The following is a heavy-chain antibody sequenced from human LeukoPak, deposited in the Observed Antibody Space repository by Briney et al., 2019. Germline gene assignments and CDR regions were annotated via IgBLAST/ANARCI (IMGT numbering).Heavy chain of an antibody. Sequence: PGGSLRLSCAASGFTFSSSAMSWVRQAPGKGLEWVSNISGSGSGGITYYADSVKGRFTISRDNANNSLYLQMNSLRAEDTAVYYCAELGITMIGGVWGKGTTVTISS. V-gene: IGHV3-23*01. CDR2: ISGSGSGGIT. D-gene: IGHD3-10*02. J-gene: IGHJ6*04. CDR1: GFTFSSSA. CDR3: AELGITMIGGV.